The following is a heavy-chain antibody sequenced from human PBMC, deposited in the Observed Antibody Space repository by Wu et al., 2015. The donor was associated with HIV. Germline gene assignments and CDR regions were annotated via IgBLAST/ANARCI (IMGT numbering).Heavy chain of an antibody. CDR3: AGGGGRTSMDPFDF. CDR2: IVPLFDAP. V-gene: IGHV1-69*13. D-gene: IGHD5-18*01. Sequence: QVQLVQSGAEVKKPGSSVRVSCKASGGTFSTYGVSWVRQAPGQGLEWMGRIVPLFDAPNYAQKFQGRVTITADESTSTAYMDVSSLRSDDTAVYYCAGGGGRTSMDPFDFWGQGTLVTVSS. J-gene: IGHJ4*02. CDR1: GGTFSTYG.